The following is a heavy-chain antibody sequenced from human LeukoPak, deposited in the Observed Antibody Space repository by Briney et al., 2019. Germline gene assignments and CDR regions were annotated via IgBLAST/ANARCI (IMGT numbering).Heavy chain of an antibody. D-gene: IGHD2-8*02. CDR1: GFTVSSNY. CDR3: ASHGFGGVGGSFGF. Sequence: GGSLRLSCAASGFTVSSNYMSWVRQAPGKGLEWASVIYSGGSTYYADSVKGRFTISRDNSKNTLYLQMNSLRAEDTAVYYCASHGFGGVGGSFGFWGWGKLVNV. V-gene: IGHV3-53*01. CDR2: IYSGGST. J-gene: IGHJ4*02.